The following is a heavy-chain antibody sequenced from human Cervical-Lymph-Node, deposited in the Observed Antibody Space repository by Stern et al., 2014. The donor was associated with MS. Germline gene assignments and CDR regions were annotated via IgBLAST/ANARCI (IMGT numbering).Heavy chain of an antibody. CDR2: IFPVFGTP. CDR3: ALSSETSDRYSLGYDL. J-gene: IGHJ5*02. D-gene: IGHD1-14*01. V-gene: IGHV1-69*01. CDR1: GGTFSKFP. Sequence: QMQLVQSGAEVTKPWSSVKVSCKASGGTFSKFPSSWVRQAPGQGLEWMGGIFPVFGTPTYAQEFRGRVTITADVSTSTVYMELSSLRSDDTAVYYCALSSETSDRYSLGYDLWGQGTLVTVSS.